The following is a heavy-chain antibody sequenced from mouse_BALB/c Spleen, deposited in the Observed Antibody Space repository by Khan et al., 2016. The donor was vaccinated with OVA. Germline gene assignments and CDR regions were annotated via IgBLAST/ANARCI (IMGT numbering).Heavy chain of an antibody. V-gene: IGHV1S22*01. J-gene: IGHJ4*01. CDR1: GYIFTSYW. Sequence: LQQPGSELVRPGASVKLSCKASGYIFTSYWMHWVKQRPGQGLEWIGNIYPGSGSTKYDEKLKRKATLNVDTSSSTVYMQLSSLTSEDSAVYDSTRWTYFAMDYWGQGTSVTVAS. CDR3: TRWTYFAMDY. CDR2: IYPGSGST.